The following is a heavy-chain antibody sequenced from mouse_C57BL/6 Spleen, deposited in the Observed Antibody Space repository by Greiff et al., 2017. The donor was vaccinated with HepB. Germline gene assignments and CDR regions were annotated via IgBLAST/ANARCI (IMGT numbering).Heavy chain of an antibody. CDR1: GFTFSSYA. V-gene: IGHV5-9-1*02. Sequence: EVKLVESGEGLVKPGGSLKLSCAASGFTFSSYAMSWVRQTPEKRLEWVAYISSGGDYIYYADTVKGRFTISRDNARNTLYLQMSSLKSEDTAMYYCTRDTPYGYFFDYWGQGTTLTVSS. J-gene: IGHJ2*01. CDR2: ISSGGDYI. CDR3: TRDTPYGYFFDY. D-gene: IGHD2-2*01.